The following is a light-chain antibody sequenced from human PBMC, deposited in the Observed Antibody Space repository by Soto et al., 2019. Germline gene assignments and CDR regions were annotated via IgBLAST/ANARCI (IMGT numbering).Light chain of an antibody. V-gene: IGKV1-5*01. CDR2: DAS. CDR1: QSISTW. Sequence: DIQMTQSPSTLSASVGDRVTITCRASQSISTWLAWYQQRPCKAPNVQIYDASNLETGVPSRFHGSGSGTEFSLTISSLEPDDFATYYCQQYNNYLWTFGQGTKVEVK. J-gene: IGKJ1*01. CDR3: QQYNNYLWT.